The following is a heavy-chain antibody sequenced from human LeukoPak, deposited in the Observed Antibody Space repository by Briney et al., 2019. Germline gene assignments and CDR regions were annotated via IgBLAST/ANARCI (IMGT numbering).Heavy chain of an antibody. V-gene: IGHV1-3*01. Sequence: ASVKVSCKTSGYAFINYALHWVRQAPGQRLEWMGWTNAGNDNTKYSQRFQGRVTITRDTSASTAYMELTSLGSEDTAVYYCARDAVMTTVTTDVYFDYWGQGTLVTVSS. CDR1: GYAFINYA. J-gene: IGHJ4*02. D-gene: IGHD4-11*01. CDR2: TNAGNDNT. CDR3: ARDAVMTTVTTDVYFDY.